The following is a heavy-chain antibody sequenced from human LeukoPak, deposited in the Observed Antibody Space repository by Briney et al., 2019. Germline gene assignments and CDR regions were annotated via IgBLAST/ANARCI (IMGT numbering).Heavy chain of an antibody. CDR1: GFTFSSYA. CDR3: ARGARYSYGPPLYYYGMDV. CDR2: INHSGST. D-gene: IGHD5-18*01. Sequence: GSLRLSCAASGFTFSSYAMSWIRQPPGKGLEWIGEINHSGSTNYNPSLKSRVTISVDTSKNQFSLKLSSVTAADTAVYYCARGARYSYGPPLYYYGMDVWGQGTTVTISS. V-gene: IGHV4-34*01. J-gene: IGHJ6*02.